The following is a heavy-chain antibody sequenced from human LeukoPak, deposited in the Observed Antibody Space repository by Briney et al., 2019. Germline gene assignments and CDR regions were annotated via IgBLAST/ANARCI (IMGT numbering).Heavy chain of an antibody. CDR2: IWSEGTDK. J-gene: IGHJ6*02. Sequence: VGSLRLPYAECGFTFRRSGSHWVRQAPGKGLEWVAVIWSEGTDKYYADSVRGRFTISRDNSKNTLYLQMNSLRAEDTAVYYCVRRSPQYYDMDVWGQGTTVIVSS. CDR3: VRRSPQYYDMDV. CDR1: GFTFRRSG. V-gene: IGHV3-33*01. D-gene: IGHD3-10*01.